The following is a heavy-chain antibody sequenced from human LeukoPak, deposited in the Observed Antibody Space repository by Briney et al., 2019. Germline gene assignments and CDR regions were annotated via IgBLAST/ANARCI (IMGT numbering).Heavy chain of an antibody. V-gene: IGHV4-34*01. CDR2: INHSGST. CDR1: GGSFSGYY. CDR3: ARAGGNYGSGSYYISAIDY. D-gene: IGHD3-10*01. J-gene: IGHJ4*02. Sequence: PSETLSLTCAVYGGSFSGYYWSWIRQPPGKGLEWIGEINHSGSTNYNPSLKSRVTISVDTSKNQFSLRLSSVTAADTAVYYCARAGGNYGSGSYYISAIDYWGQGTLVTVSS.